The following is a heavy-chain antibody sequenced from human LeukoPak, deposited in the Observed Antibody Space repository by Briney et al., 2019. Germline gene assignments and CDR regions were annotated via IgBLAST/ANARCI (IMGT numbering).Heavy chain of an antibody. V-gene: IGHV3-30*18. J-gene: IGHJ5*02. Sequence: GGSLRLSCAASGFTFSSYEMNWVRQAPGKGLEWVAVISYDGSTKYYADSVKGRFTISRDNSKNTLYLQMNSLRAEDTAVYYCAKNPAGTAWWFDPWGQGTLVTVSS. D-gene: IGHD6-13*01. CDR1: GFTFSSYE. CDR3: AKNPAGTAWWFDP. CDR2: ISYDGSTK.